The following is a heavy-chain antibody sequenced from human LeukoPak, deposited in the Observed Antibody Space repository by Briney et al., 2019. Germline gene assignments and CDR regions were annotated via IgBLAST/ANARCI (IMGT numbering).Heavy chain of an antibody. J-gene: IGHJ2*01. CDR1: GFTVSSNY. D-gene: IGHD2-15*01. CDR3: ARDRYCSGGSCRRYFDL. CDR2: IYSGGST. V-gene: IGHV3-53*01. Sequence: GGSLRLSCAASGFTVSSNYMSWVRQAPGKGLEWVSVIYSGGSTYYADSVKGRFTISRDNAKNSLYLQMNSLRAEDTAVYYCARDRYCSGGSCRRYFDLWGRGTLVTVSS.